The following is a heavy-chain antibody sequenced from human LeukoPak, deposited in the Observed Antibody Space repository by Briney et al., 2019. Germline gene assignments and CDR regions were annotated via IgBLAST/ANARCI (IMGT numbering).Heavy chain of an antibody. CDR2: IYSGGTT. V-gene: IGHV3-53*01. CDR1: GFTVSTNY. D-gene: IGHD2-15*01. J-gene: IGHJ4*02. Sequence: GGSLRLSCAASGFTVSTNYMSWVRQAPGKGLEWVPVIYSGGTTYYADSVKGRFTISRDNSKNTLYLQMNSLRAEDTAVYYCARLYCSGGNCYLFDYWGQGTLVTVSS. CDR3: ARLYCSGGNCYLFDY.